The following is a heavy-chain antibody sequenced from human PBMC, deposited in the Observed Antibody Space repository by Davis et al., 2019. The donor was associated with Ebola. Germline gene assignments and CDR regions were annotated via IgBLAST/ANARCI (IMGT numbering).Heavy chain of an antibody. CDR2: IYYSGST. D-gene: IGHD3-22*01. CDR3: ARSSAMIVVGAFDI. J-gene: IGHJ3*02. Sequence: PSETLSLTCTVSGGSISSSSYYWGWIRQPPGKGLEWIGSIYYSGSTYYNPSLKSRVTISVDTSKNQFSLKLSSVTAADTAVYYCARSSAMIVVGAFDIWGQGTMVTVSS. CDR1: GGSISSSSYY. V-gene: IGHV4-39*07.